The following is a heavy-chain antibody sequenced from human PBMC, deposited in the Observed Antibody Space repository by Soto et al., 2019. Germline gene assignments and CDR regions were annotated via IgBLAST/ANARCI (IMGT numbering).Heavy chain of an antibody. CDR3: ARGRGSCDYQRDYGLDV. CDR1: GFTFSDYY. CDR2: ITSSSNTI. V-gene: IGHV3-11*01. Sequence: QVQLVESGGGLVKPGGSLRLSCAASGFTFSDYYMTWIRQAPGKGLEWVSYITSSSNTIYYADSVKGRFTISRDNAKNSLYLQMNSLRPDDTAVYSCARGRGSCDYQRDYGLDVWGQGTTVTVSS. J-gene: IGHJ6*02. D-gene: IGHD4-17*01.